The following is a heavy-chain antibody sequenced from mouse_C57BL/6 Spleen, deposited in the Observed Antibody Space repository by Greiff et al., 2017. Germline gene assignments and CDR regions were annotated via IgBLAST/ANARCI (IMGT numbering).Heavy chain of an antibody. CDR3: ARQTPYGSSSHWYFDV. CDR2: ISSGGSYT. Sequence: DVKLVESGGDLVKPGGSLKLSCAASGFTFSSYGMSWVRQTPDKRLEWVATISSGGSYTYYPDSVKGRFTISRDNAKNTLYLQMSSLQSEDTAMYYCARQTPYGSSSHWYFDVWGTGTTVTVSS. J-gene: IGHJ1*03. D-gene: IGHD1-1*01. V-gene: IGHV5-6*02. CDR1: GFTFSSYG.